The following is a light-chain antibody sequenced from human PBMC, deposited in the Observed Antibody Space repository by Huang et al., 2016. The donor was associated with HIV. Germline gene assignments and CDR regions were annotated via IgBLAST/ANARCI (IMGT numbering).Light chain of an antibody. CDR2: GAS. J-gene: IGKJ2*01. CDR3: QQYGNYLET. CDR1: QSVSSNY. Sequence: ETVLTQSPGTLSLSPGERATLSCRASQSVSSNYLAGYQQKPGQAPRLLIYGASSRATGIPDRFSGSGSGTDFTLTITRLEPGDFAVYYCQQYGNYLETFGQGTNLEIK. V-gene: IGKV3-20*01.